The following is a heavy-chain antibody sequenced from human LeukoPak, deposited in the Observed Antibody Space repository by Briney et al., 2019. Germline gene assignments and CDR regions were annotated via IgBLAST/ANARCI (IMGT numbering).Heavy chain of an antibody. V-gene: IGHV3-53*01. J-gene: IGHJ3*02. CDR2: IDSGGST. D-gene: IGHD4-23*01. CDR3: AKDKPALYGGNNAFDI. CDR1: GFTVSSNY. Sequence: GGSLRLSCAASGFTVSSNYMSWVRQAPGKGLEWVSVIDSGGSTYYADSVKGRFTISRDNSRNTLYLQMNSLRAEDTAVYYCAKDKPALYGGNNAFDIWGQGTMVTVSS.